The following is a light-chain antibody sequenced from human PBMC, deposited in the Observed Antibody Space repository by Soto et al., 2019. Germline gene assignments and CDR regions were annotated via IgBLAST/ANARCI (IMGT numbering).Light chain of an antibody. CDR2: NAS. CDR3: QQTYSDIS. V-gene: IGKV1-39*01. J-gene: IGKJ4*01. CDR1: QTISTY. Sequence: DIQLTQYPSSLSASCGDTVTIACRASQTISTYLLWYHQKPGRAPNLLIYNASTLHSGVPSKFSGSGSGTDFTLTISGLQPEDFATYHCQQTYSDISFGGGTKVDI.